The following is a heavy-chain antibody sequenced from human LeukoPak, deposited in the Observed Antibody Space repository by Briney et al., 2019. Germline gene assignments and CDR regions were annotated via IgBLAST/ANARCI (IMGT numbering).Heavy chain of an antibody. CDR3: ARDESVRGALSNWFDP. V-gene: IGHV1-46*01. D-gene: IGHD3-10*01. CDR2: INPSGGST. CDR1: GGTFSSYA. Sequence: ASVKVSCKASGGTFSSYAISWVRQAPGQGLEWMGIINPSGGSTSYAQKFQGRVTMTRDTSISTAYMELSRLRSDDTAVYYCARDESVRGALSNWFDPWGQGTLVTVSS. J-gene: IGHJ5*02.